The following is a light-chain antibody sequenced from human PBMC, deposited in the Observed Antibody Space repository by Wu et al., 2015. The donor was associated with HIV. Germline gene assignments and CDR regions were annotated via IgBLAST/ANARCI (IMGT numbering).Light chain of an antibody. Sequence: EIVLTQSPGTLSLSPGEGTTLSCRASQSVSSSYLAWYQQKPGQAPRLLIYGVSSRTTGTPDRFRGSGSGTDFTLTISRLEPEDFAVYYCQQYGNSPWTFGQGTKVEI. J-gene: IGKJ1*01. V-gene: IGKV3-20*01. CDR2: GVS. CDR3: QQYGNSPWT. CDR1: QSVSSSY.